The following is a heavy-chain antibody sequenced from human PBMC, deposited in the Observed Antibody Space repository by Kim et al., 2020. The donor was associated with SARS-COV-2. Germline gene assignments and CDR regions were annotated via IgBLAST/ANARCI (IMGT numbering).Heavy chain of an antibody. Sequence: KFQGRVTITADESTSTAYMELSSLRSEDTAVYYCARDKGFAGNVEAAFDYWGQGTLVTVSS. CDR3: ARDKGFAGNVEAAFDY. D-gene: IGHD1-1*01. J-gene: IGHJ4*02. V-gene: IGHV1-69*01.